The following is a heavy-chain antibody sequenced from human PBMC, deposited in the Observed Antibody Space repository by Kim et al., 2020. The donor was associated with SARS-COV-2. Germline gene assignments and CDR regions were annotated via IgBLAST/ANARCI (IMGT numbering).Heavy chain of an antibody. J-gene: IGHJ3*02. CDR3: AKTSDYGDTFDI. V-gene: IGHV3-30*18. D-gene: IGHD4-17*01. Sequence: GGSLRLSCAASGFTFSSYGMHWVRQAPGKGLEWVAVISYDGSNKYYADSVKGRFTISRDNSKNTLYLQMNSLRAEDTAVYYCAKTSDYGDTFDIWGQGTMVTVSS. CDR1: GFTFSSYG. CDR2: ISYDGSNK.